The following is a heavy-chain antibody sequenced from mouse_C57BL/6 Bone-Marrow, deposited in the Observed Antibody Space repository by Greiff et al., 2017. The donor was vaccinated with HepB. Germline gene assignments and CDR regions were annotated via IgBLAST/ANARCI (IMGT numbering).Heavy chain of an antibody. J-gene: IGHJ2*01. CDR2: INPSTGGT. Sequence: VQLQQSGPELVKPGASVKISCKASGYSFTGYYMNWVKQSPEKSLEWIGEINPSTGGTTYNQKFKAKATLTVDKSSSTAYMQLKSLTSEDSAVYYCARRGITTVVASYYFDYWGQGTTLTVSS. CDR1: GYSFTGYY. V-gene: IGHV1-42*01. D-gene: IGHD1-1*01. CDR3: ARRGITTVVASYYFDY.